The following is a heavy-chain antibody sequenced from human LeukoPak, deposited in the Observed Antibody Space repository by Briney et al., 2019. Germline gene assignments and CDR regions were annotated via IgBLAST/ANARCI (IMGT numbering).Heavy chain of an antibody. CDR3: ARGSDFWSGYYTVDY. D-gene: IGHD3-3*01. CDR2: IYYSGST. Sequence: SETLSLTCTVSGGSISSYYWSWIRQPPGKGLEWIGYIYYSGSTNYNPSLKSRVTISVDTSKNQFSLELSSVTAADTAVYYCARGSDFWSGYYTVDYWGQGTLVTVSS. CDR1: GGSISSYY. J-gene: IGHJ4*02. V-gene: IGHV4-59*01.